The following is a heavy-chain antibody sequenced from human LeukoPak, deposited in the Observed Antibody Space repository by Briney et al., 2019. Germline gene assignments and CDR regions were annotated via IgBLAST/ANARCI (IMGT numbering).Heavy chain of an antibody. CDR3: ARPEGATLHFDY. Sequence: GGSLRLSCAASGFTFSSYWMHWVRQAPGKGLVWVSRINSDGSSTSYADSVKGRFTISRDNAKNTLYLQMNSLRAEDTAVYYCARPEGATLHFDYRGQGTLVTVSS. J-gene: IGHJ4*02. CDR1: GFTFSSYW. D-gene: IGHD1-26*01. V-gene: IGHV3-74*01. CDR2: INSDGSST.